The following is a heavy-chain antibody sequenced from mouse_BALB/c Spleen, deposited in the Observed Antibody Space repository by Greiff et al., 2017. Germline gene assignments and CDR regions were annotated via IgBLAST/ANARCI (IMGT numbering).Heavy chain of an antibody. CDR3: ARPGGNYGAWFAY. Sequence: EVKLMESGGGLMQPGGSLKLSCAASGFDFSRYWMSWVRQAPGKGLEWIGEINPDSSTINYTPSLKDKFIISRDNAKNTLYLQMSKVRSEDTALYYCARPGGNYGAWFAYWGQGTLVTVSA. D-gene: IGHD2-1*01. CDR1: GFDFSRYW. CDR2: INPDSSTI. V-gene: IGHV4-1*02. J-gene: IGHJ3*01.